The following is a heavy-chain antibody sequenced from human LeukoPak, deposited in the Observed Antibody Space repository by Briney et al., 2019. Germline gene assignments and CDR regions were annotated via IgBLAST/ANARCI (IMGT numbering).Heavy chain of an antibody. CDR3: ARGQLYSSSWYVNWFDP. J-gene: IGHJ5*02. CDR1: GYTFTSYG. D-gene: IGHD6-13*01. Sequence: ASVKVSCKASGYTFTSYGISWVRQAPGQGLEWMGWISAYNGNTNYAQKLQGRVTMTTDTSTSTVYMELRSLRSDDTAVYYCARGQLYSSSWYVNWFDPWGQGTLVTVSS. V-gene: IGHV1-18*01. CDR2: ISAYNGNT.